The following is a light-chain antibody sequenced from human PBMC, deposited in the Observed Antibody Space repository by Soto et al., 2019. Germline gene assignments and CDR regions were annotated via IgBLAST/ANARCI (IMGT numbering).Light chain of an antibody. CDR3: HSYDSSLSGVV. J-gene: IGLJ2*01. CDR2: RNS. V-gene: IGLV1-40*01. Sequence: QSVLTQPPSVYGAPGQRVTISCTGSSSNIGAGYDVHWYQQLPGTAPKLLIYRNSNRPSGVPDRFSGSKSGTSASLAITGLQAEDEADYYCHSYDSSLSGVVFGGGTKLTVL. CDR1: SSNIGAGYD.